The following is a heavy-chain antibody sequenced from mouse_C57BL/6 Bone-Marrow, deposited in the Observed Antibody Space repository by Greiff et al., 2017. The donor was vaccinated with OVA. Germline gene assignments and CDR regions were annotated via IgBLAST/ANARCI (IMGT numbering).Heavy chain of an antibody. CDR3: AQLPGY. CDR2: IWCNDDK. V-gene: IGHV8-5*01. CDR1: GFSLSTSYMG. Sequence: QVTLKESGPGLLQPSQSLSLSCSFSGFSLSTSYMGLVRLRQPSGMGLVWLVHIWCNDDKYDNPYLKSQSTISKDTYNNQVFLKITSVDTADTAKYYCAQLPGYWGQGTTLTVSS. J-gene: IGHJ2*01.